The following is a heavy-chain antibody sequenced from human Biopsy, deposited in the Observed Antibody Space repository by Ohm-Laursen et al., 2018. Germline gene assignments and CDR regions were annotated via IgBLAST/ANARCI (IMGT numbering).Heavy chain of an antibody. CDR3: ASGRGDPLGVRIIKWSFDY. J-gene: IGHJ4*02. CDR2: MTPKTGKT. Sequence: GASVKVSCNASGYTFTDYDINWVRQASGQGLEWVGWMTPKTGKTGYTQKLQGRLTMTRDTSTSTAYMELSSLRSEDTAIYYCASGRGDPLGVRIIKWSFDYWGQGALVTVSS. D-gene: IGHD3-16*01. CDR1: GYTFTDYD. V-gene: IGHV1-8*01.